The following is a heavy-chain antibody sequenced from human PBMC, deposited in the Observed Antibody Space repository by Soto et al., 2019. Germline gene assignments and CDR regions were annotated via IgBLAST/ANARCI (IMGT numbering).Heavy chain of an antibody. CDR1: GDTVSTNTAA. V-gene: IGHV6-1*01. J-gene: IGHJ6*02. CDR3: ARQWGYDTDPTVYEVMDV. CDR2: IYYKSRWYN. D-gene: IGHD5-12*01. Sequence: PSQTLTLTCAISGDTVSTNTAAWNWIRQSPSRGLEWLGRIYYKSRWYNDYSESLKSRIAIIPDTSRNQFSLQLNSVIPADTAVYYCARQWGYDTDPTVYEVMDVWGHRTKVT.